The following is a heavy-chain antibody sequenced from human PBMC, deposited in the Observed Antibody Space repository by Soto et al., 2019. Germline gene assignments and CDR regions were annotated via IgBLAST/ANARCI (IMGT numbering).Heavy chain of an antibody. J-gene: IGHJ4*02. V-gene: IGHV4-59*12. Sequence: PSETLSLTCTVSGGAISRYYWSWIRQPPGKGLEWIGYIYYSGSTNYNPSLKSRVTISVDTSKNQFSLKLSSVTADDTAVYFCARDTSRGEYDYWGQGTLVTVSS. CDR3: ARDTSRGEYDY. CDR2: IYYSGST. D-gene: IGHD3-10*01. CDR1: GGAISRYY.